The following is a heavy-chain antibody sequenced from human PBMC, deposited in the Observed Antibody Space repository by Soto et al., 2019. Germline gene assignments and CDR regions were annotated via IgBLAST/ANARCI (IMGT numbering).Heavy chain of an antibody. V-gene: IGHV3-23*01. CDR3: AKQQMGVIRALDY. CDR2: IRETGNT. D-gene: IGHD1-26*01. J-gene: IGHJ4*02. Sequence: GGSLSLSCADSGFTLSNYAMSWIRQAPGKGLEWVSTIRETGNTYYADSVRGRFATSRGNSENTLYLQMSSLRAEDMAVYYCAKQQMGVIRALDYWGQGTLVTVSS. CDR1: GFTLSNYA.